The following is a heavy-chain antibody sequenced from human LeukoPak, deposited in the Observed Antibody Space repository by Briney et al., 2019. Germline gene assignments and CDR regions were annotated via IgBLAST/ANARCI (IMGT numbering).Heavy chain of an antibody. J-gene: IGHJ4*02. CDR2: ISYDGSNK. CDR1: GFTFSSYA. Sequence: GGSLRLSCAASGFTFSSYAMHWVRQAPGKGLEWVAVISYDGSNKYYADSVKGRFTISRDNSKNTLYLQMNSLRAEDTAVYYCARDQVVVVPAAMSNWGQGTLVTVSS. V-gene: IGHV3-30-3*01. CDR3: ARDQVVVVPAAMSN. D-gene: IGHD2-2*01.